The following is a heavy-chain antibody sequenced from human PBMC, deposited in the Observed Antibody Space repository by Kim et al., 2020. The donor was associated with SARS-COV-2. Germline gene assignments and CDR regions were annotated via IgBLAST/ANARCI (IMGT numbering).Heavy chain of an antibody. V-gene: IGHV4-59*08. Sequence: SETLSLTCAVSGVSFTTNYWCRFRRHSAKKLQWIGWVLYSGSSTYNHPSLRRRAITSDNTTNNLSSLKLSSMTAATTPIYYCGTGVRQRRSFDHFDYG. CDR1: GVSFTTNY. CDR2: VLYSGSS. D-gene: IGHD3-9*01. CDR3: GTGVRQRRSFDHFDY. J-gene: IGHJ4*01.